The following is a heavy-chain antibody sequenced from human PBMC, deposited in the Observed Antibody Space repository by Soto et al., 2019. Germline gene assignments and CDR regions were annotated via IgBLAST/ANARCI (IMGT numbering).Heavy chain of an antibody. CDR1: GGTFSSYA. D-gene: IGHD2-15*01. CDR2: IIPIFGTA. J-gene: IGHJ6*02. V-gene: IGHV1-69*01. Sequence: QVQLVQSGAEVKKPGSSVKVSCKASGGTFSSYAISWVRQAPGQGLEWRGGIIPIFGTANYAQKFQGRVTITADESTSTAYMELSSLRSEDTAVYYCARVVAATWTNYYYYYGMDVWGQGTTVTVSS. CDR3: ARVVAATWTNYYYYYGMDV.